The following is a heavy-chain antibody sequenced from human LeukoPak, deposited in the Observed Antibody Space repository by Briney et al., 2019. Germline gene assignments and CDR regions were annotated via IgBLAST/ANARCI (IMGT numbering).Heavy chain of an antibody. V-gene: IGHV4-38-2*02. CDR3: ARYGSGYYPFDY. D-gene: IGHD3-3*01. J-gene: IGHJ4*02. CDR1: GYSISSGYY. CDR2: IYQSGST. Sequence: PSETLSLTCTVSGYSISSGYYWGWIRQPPGKGLEWIGSIYQSGSTYYNPSLKSRVTISVDTSKNQFSLKLSSVTAADTAVYYCARYGSGYYPFDYWGQGTLVTVSS.